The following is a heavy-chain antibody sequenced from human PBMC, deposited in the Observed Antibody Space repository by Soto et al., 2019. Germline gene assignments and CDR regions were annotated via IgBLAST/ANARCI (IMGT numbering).Heavy chain of an antibody. CDR1: GYTFTSYY. J-gene: IGHJ6*02. D-gene: IGHD3-3*01. CDR3: VRTIFGVVTPSPSYGMDV. Sequence: GASVKVSCKASGYTFTSYYMHWVRQAPGQGLEWMGIINPSGGSTSYAQKFQGRVTMTRDTSTSTVYMELSSLRSEDTAVYYCVRTIFGVVTPSPSYGMDVWGQGTTVTVSS. V-gene: IGHV1-46*01. CDR2: INPSGGST.